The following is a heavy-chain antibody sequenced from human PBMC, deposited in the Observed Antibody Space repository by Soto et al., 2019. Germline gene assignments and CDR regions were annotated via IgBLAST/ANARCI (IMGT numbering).Heavy chain of an antibody. CDR1: GGSIINSDYY. V-gene: IGHV4-30-4*01. J-gene: IGHJ4*02. Sequence: SETLSLTCIVSGGSIINSDYYWSLIRQPPGKGLEWIGYIYYSGSTYYSPSLRSRVTISVDTSKNQFSLKLTSVTAADTAVYYCARLRRRAKYYDSSHLDYWGQGTLVTVSS. CDR3: ARLRRRAKYYDSSHLDY. D-gene: IGHD3-22*01. CDR2: IYYSGST.